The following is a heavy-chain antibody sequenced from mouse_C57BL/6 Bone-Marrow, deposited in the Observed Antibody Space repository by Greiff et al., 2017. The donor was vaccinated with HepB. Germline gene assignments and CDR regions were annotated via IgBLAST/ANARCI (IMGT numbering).Heavy chain of an antibody. V-gene: IGHV1-64*01. J-gene: IGHJ2*01. CDR1: GYTFPSYW. CDR3: ASKSVLRYYLFDY. Sequence: VQLQQPGAELVKPGAPAKLSCKAPGYTFPSYWVHWVKQRPGQGLEWIGMIHPNSGSTNYNEKFKSKATLTVDKSSSTAYMQLSSLTSEDSAVYYSASKSVLRYYLFDYWGQGTPLTVSS. CDR2: IHPNSGST. D-gene: IGHD1-1*01.